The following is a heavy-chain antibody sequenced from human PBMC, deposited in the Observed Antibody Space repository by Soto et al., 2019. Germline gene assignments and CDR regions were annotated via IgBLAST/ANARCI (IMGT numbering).Heavy chain of an antibody. CDR1: VGSISRGCYY. D-gene: IGHD5-18*01. CDR2: IYYSGST. V-gene: IGHV4-31*03. J-gene: IGHJ4*02. Sequence: PSATLSLTCTVSVGSISRGCYYWSWIRQHPGKGLEWIGYIYYSGSTYYNPSLKSRVTISVDTSKNQFSLKLSSVTAADTAVYYCARVARGYSYGSIYYYFDYWGQGTLVTVSS. CDR3: ARVARGYSYGSIYYYFDY.